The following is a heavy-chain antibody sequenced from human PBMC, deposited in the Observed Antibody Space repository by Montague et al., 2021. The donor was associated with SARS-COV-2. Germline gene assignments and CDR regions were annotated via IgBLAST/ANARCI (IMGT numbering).Heavy chain of an antibody. CDR2: IYPGDSDT. CDR3: ARHNVEALYSSGWYDYYYYGMDV. J-gene: IGHJ6*02. V-gene: IGHV5-51*01. D-gene: IGHD6-19*01. Sequence: QSGAEVKKPGESLKISCKGSGYNFTSYWIVWVRQMPGKGLEWMGIIYPGDSDTRYSPSFQGQVTISADKSISTAYLQWSSLKASDTATYYCARHNVEALYSSGWYDYYYYGMDVWGQGTTVTVSS. CDR1: GYNFTSYW.